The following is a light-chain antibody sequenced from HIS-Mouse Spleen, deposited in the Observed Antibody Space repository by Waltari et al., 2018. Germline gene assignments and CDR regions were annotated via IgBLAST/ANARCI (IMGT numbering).Light chain of an antibody. Sequence: DIQMTQSPSTLSASVGDRVTITCRASQSISSWLAWYQQQPGKAPKLLIYKASSLESGVPSRFSGSGSVTEFTLTISSLQPDDFATYYCQQYNSYSMYTFGQGTKLEIK. CDR3: QQYNSYSMYT. CDR2: KAS. V-gene: IGKV1-5*03. J-gene: IGKJ2*01. CDR1: QSISSW.